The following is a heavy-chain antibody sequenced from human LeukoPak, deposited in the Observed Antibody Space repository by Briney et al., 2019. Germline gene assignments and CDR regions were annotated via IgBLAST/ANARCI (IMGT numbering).Heavy chain of an antibody. V-gene: IGHV4-4*07. CDR1: GGSISSYY. Sequence: SETLSLTCTVSGGSISSYYWSWIRQPAGKGLEWIGRIYSSGSTNYDPSLKSRVTMSVDTSKNQFSLKLSSVTAADTAVYYCARSKAYNDSSGYADDCWGQGTLVTVSS. CDR3: ARSKAYNDSSGYADDC. CDR2: IYSSGST. J-gene: IGHJ4*02. D-gene: IGHD3-22*01.